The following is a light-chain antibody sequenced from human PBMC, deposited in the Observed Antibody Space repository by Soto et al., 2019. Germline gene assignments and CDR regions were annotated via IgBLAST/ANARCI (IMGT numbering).Light chain of an antibody. J-gene: IGLJ2*01. Sequence: QSALTQPPSVSGSPGQSVTISCTGTSSDVGSYNRVSWHQQPPGTARKLMIYEVSNRPSGVPDRFSGSKSGNTASLTISGLQAEDEADYYCSSYTSSSTVVFGGGTKLTVL. CDR3: SSYTSSSTVV. CDR2: EVS. CDR1: SSDVGSYNR. V-gene: IGLV2-18*02.